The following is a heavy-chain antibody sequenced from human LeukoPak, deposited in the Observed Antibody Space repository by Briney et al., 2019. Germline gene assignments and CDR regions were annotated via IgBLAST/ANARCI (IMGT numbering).Heavy chain of an antibody. V-gene: IGHV4-31*03. Sequence: PSETLSLTCTVSGGSISSGGYYWSWIRQHPGKGLEWIGYIYYSGSTYYNPSLKSRVTISVDTSKNQFSLKLSSVTAADTAVYYCVSTVVTGSPFDYWGQGTLVTVSS. D-gene: IGHD4-23*01. CDR1: GGSISSGGYY. J-gene: IGHJ4*02. CDR3: VSTVVTGSPFDY. CDR2: IYYSGST.